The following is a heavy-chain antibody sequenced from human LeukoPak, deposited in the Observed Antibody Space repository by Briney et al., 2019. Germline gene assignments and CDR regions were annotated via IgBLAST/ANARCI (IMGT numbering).Heavy chain of an antibody. CDR3: ARDHPGIVVVTVDYYGMDV. V-gene: IGHV1-69*04. D-gene: IGHD2-21*02. CDR1: GGTFSSYA. Sequence: ASVKVSCKASGGTFSSYAISWVGQAPGQGLEWMGRIIPILGIANYAQKFQGRVTITADKSTSTAYMELSSLRSEDTAVYYCARDHPGIVVVTVDYYGMDVWGQGTTVTVSS. J-gene: IGHJ6*02. CDR2: IIPILGIA.